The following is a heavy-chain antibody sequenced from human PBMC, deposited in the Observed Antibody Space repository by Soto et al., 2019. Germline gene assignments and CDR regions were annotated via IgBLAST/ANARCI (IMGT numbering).Heavy chain of an antibody. CDR2: IYYSGST. CDR3: ARDDYGMDV. CDR1: GGSVSSGSYY. V-gene: IGHV4-61*01. J-gene: IGHJ6*02. Sequence: SETLSLTCTVSGGSVSSGSYYWSWIRQPPGKGLEWIGYIYYSGSTNYNPSLKSRVTISVDTSKNQFSLKLSSVTAADTAVYYCARDDYGMDVWGHGTTVTVSS.